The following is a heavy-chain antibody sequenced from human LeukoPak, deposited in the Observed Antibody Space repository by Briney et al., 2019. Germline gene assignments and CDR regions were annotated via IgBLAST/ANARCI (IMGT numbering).Heavy chain of an antibody. CDR1: GFTFDDFG. J-gene: IGHJ4*02. CDR2: INWNGGST. D-gene: IGHD2-21*02. V-gene: IGHV3-20*04. Sequence: GGSLRLSCAASGFTFDDFGMSGVRQAPGKGLEWVSGINWNGGSTRYADSVKGRFTISRDNGKNSLYLQMNSLRAEDTALYYCARGSEVVTAIPWYFDYWGQGTLVTVSS. CDR3: ARGSEVVTAIPWYFDY.